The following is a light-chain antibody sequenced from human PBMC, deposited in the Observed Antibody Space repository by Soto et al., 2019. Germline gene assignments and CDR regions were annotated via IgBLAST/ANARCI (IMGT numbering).Light chain of an antibody. CDR1: QSVRSN. CDR3: QQSYSTPWT. J-gene: IGKJ1*01. CDR2: GAS. Sequence: EIVITQSPATLSVSPGERATLSCRASQSVRSNLAWYLQKPGQAPRFLIYGASTRATGIPATFSGSGSGTDFTLTISSLQPEDFETYYCQQSYSTPWTFGQGTKVDIK. V-gene: IGKV3-15*01.